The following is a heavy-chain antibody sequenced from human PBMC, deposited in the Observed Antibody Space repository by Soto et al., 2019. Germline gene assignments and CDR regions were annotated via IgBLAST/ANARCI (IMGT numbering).Heavy chain of an antibody. J-gene: IGHJ5*02. D-gene: IGHD1-26*01. V-gene: IGHV1-2*02. CDR1: GYTFTGYY. CDR3: ARLPRGRSGGNWFGP. Sequence: ASVKVSCKASGYTFTGYYMHWVRQAPGQGLEWMGWINPNSGGTNYAQKFQGRVTMTRDTSISTAYMELSRLRSDDTAVYYCARLPRGRSGGNWFGPWGQGTLVTVSS. CDR2: INPNSGGT.